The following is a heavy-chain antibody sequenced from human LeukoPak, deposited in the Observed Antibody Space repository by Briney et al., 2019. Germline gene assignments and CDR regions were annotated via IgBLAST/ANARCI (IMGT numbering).Heavy chain of an antibody. Sequence: GGSLRLSCAASRFPFSSSAMNWVRQAPGKGLEWVSIISDSGGTTYYADSVKGRFTISRDNSKSTLYLQMNSLRPEDTAVYYCAKVPLADYWGQGTLVTVSS. V-gene: IGHV3-23*01. CDR1: RFPFSSSA. J-gene: IGHJ4*02. CDR2: ISDSGGTT. CDR3: AKVPLADY.